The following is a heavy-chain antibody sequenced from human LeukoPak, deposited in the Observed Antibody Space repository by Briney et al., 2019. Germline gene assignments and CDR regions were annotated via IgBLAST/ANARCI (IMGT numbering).Heavy chain of an antibody. D-gene: IGHD5-18*01. J-gene: IGHJ3*02. CDR2: IKQDGSEK. V-gene: IGHV3-7*01. CDR1: GFTFSSYW. CDR3: ASLVDTAIYDAFDI. Sequence: PGGSLRLSCAASGFTFSSYWMSWVRQAPGKGLEWVANIKQDGSEKYYVDSVKGRFTISRDNAKNSLYLQMNSLRAEDTAVYYCASLVDTAIYDAFDIWGQGTMVTVSS.